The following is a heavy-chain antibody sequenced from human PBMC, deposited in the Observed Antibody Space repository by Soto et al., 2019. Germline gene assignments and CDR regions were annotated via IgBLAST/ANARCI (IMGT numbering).Heavy chain of an antibody. CDR1: GFKFSTFA. D-gene: IGHD3-22*01. Sequence: LRLSCAASGFKFSTFAMSWVRQAPGKGLEWVSGLGDSGTKTYYAASVRGRFIISRDNSKNTVDLQMNSLRAEDTAVYYCAKEFDTSGYYSYYYAMDVWGQGTTVTVSS. V-gene: IGHV3-23*01. CDR2: LGDSGTKT. CDR3: AKEFDTSGYYSYYYAMDV. J-gene: IGHJ6*02.